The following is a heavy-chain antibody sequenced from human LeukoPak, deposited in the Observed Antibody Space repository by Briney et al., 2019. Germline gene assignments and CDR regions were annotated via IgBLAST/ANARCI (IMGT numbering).Heavy chain of an antibody. CDR2: ISSGSSTI. CDR1: GFTFSTFD. D-gene: IGHD2-8*01. CDR3: VKENGLGPNYFDY. Sequence: GGSLRLSCAASGFTFSTFDMNWVRQAPGKGLEWVSYISSGSSTIYYADSVKGRFTISRDKSRNTVYLQMNSLRVEDTAVYYCVKENGLGPNYFDYWGQGTLVTVS. J-gene: IGHJ4*02. V-gene: IGHV3-48*01.